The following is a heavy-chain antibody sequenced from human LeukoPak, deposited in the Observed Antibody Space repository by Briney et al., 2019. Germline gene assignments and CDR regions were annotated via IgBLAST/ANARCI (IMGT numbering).Heavy chain of an antibody. CDR1: GFTFSDAW. CDR2: INWNGGST. V-gene: IGHV3-20*04. D-gene: IGHD3-22*01. Sequence: GSLRLSCAASGFTFSDAWMSWVRQAPGKGLEWVSGINWNGGSTGYADSVKGRFTISRDNAKNSLYLQMNSLRAEDTALYYCARAVGYYDSSGYSKLLDYWGQGTLVTVSS. CDR3: ARAVGYYDSSGYSKLLDY. J-gene: IGHJ4*02.